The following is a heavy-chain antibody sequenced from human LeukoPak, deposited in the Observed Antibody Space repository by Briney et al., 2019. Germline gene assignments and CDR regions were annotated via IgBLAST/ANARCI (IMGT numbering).Heavy chain of an antibody. CDR1: GGSISSSSYY. CDR3: ARRYTVVDAFDI. CDR2: IYYSGST. Sequence: SETLSLTCTVSGGSISSSSYYWGWIRQPPGKGLEWIGSIYYSGSTHYNPSLKSRVTISGDMSKNLFSLKLTSVTAADTAVYYCARRYTVVDAFDIWGQGTMVTVSS. D-gene: IGHD4-23*01. J-gene: IGHJ3*02. V-gene: IGHV4-39*01.